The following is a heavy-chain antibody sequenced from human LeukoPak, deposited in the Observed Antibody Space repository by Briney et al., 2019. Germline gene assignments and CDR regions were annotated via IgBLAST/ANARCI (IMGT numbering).Heavy chain of an antibody. D-gene: IGHD3-22*01. J-gene: IGHJ4*02. CDR1: GFTLSNYA. Sequence: GGSLRLSCAASGFTLSNYAMSWVRQAPGKGLDWVSAISGSGGSTYYADSVKGRFTISRDNSKNTLYLQMNSLRAEDTAVYYCAKGYYYDSSGYYYWGVFDYWGQGTLVTVSS. CDR3: AKGYYYDSSGYYYWGVFDY. CDR2: ISGSGGST. V-gene: IGHV3-23*01.